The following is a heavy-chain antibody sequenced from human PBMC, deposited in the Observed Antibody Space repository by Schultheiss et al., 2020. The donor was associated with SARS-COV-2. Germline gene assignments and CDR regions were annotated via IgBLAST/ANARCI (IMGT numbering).Heavy chain of an antibody. D-gene: IGHD4-17*01. V-gene: IGHV3-23*01. CDR3: ARGGIDYGDRPWDS. J-gene: IGHJ4*02. Sequence: GGSLRLSCVVSGISFSSHAMSWVRQAPGKGLEWVSAISGSGGSTYYADSVKGRFTISRDNAKNSLFLQMNSLRAEDTAVYYCARGGIDYGDRPWDSWGQGTLVTAPQ. CDR2: ISGSGGST. CDR1: GISFSSHA.